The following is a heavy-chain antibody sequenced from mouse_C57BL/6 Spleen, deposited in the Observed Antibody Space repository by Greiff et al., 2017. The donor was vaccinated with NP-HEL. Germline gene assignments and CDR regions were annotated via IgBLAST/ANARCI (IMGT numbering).Heavy chain of an antibody. V-gene: IGHV1-15*01. CDR3: TRGPPFAY. D-gene: IGHD6-1*01. CDR2: IDPETGGT. CDR1: GYTFTDYE. Sequence: VQRVESGAELVRPGASVTLSCKASGYTFTDYEMHWVKQTPVHGLEWIGAIDPETGGTAYNQKFKGKAILTADKSSSTAYMELRSLTSEDSAVYYCTRGPPFAYWGQGTLVTVSA. J-gene: IGHJ3*01.